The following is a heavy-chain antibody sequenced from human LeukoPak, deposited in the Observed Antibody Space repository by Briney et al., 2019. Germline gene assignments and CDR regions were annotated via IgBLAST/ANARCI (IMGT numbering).Heavy chain of an antibody. J-gene: IGHJ4*02. CDR3: ANLHYVSSGSNFDY. V-gene: IGHV4-59*11. Sequence: PSETLSLTCTVSADSISSRYCSWIRQPPGKGLEWIGYIHYSGTTNYNPSLKSRVTISVDTSKKQFPLKLKSVTAADTAVYYCANLHYVSSGSNFDYWGQGTLVTVSS. CDR2: IHYSGTT. D-gene: IGHD3-22*01. CDR1: ADSISSRY.